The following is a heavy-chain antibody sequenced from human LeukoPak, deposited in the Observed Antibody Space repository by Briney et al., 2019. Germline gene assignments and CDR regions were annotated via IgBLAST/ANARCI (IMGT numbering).Heavy chain of an antibody. CDR1: GFTFSSYA. D-gene: IGHD3-22*01. Sequence: GGSLRLSCAASGFTFSSYAMSWVRQAPGKGLEWVSAISGSGGSTYYADSVKGRFTISRDNSKSTLYLQMNSLRAEDTAVYYCARVANYDSSGNYFDYWGQGTLVTVSS. CDR2: ISGSGGST. V-gene: IGHV3-23*01. J-gene: IGHJ4*02. CDR3: ARVANYDSSGNYFDY.